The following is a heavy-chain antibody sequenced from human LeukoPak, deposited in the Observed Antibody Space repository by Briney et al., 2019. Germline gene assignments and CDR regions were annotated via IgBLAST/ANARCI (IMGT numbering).Heavy chain of an antibody. Sequence: GESLKISCKGSGYSFNRYWIGWVRQMPGKGLEWMGSIYPGDSDTRYSPSFQGQVTISADKSITTAYLQWSSLRASDTAMYYRVRGGIAAASEYFQYWGQGTLVTVSS. CDR1: GYSFNRYW. D-gene: IGHD6-25*01. CDR2: IYPGDSDT. V-gene: IGHV5-51*01. J-gene: IGHJ1*01. CDR3: VRGGIAAASEYFQY.